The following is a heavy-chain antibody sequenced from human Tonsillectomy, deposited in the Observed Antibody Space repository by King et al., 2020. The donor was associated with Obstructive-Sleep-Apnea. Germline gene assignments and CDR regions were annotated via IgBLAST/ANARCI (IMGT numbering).Heavy chain of an antibody. CDR1: GYSIGSGFY. D-gene: IGHD2-15*01. V-gene: IGHV4-38-2*02. CDR2: IYRSGQT. Sequence: VQLVESGPGLVKPSETLSLQCTVSGYSIGSGFYWGWIRQPPGKGLEWIGSIYRSGQTHYNPSLKSRVTISLDSPNDHFSLKVSSLTAADTAVYYCARGALGYARHWFDPWGQGTLVIVSS. J-gene: IGHJ5*02. CDR3: ARGALGYARHWFDP.